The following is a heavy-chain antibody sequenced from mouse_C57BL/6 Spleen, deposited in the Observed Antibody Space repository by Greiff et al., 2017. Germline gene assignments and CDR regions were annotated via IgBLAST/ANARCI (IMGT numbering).Heavy chain of an antibody. J-gene: IGHJ4*01. Sequence: EVKLVESEGGLVQPGSSMKLSSTASGFTFSDYYMAWVRQVPEKGLEWVANINYDGSSTYYLDSLKSRFIISRDNAKNILYLQMSSLKSEDTATYYCAREGLLLYGGYYAMDYWGQGTSVTVSS. CDR1: GFTFSDYY. CDR2: INYDGSST. D-gene: IGHD2-12*01. CDR3: AREGLLLYGGYYAMDY. V-gene: IGHV5-16*01.